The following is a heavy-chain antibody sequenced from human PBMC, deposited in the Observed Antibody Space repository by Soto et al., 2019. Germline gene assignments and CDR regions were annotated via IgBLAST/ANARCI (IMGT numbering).Heavy chain of an antibody. CDR2: ISSSSSYI. Sequence: PGGSLRLSCASSVFTFISYSMNWVRQAPGKGLEWVSSISSSSSYIYYADSVEGRFTISRDNAKNSLYLQMNSLRAEDTAVYYCARVKSSAIDYWGQGTLVTVSS. CDR3: ARVKSSAIDY. CDR1: VFTFISYS. J-gene: IGHJ4*02. D-gene: IGHD6-6*01. V-gene: IGHV3-21*01.